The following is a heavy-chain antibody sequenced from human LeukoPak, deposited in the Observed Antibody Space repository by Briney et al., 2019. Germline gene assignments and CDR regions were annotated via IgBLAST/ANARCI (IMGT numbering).Heavy chain of an antibody. D-gene: IGHD1-20*01. V-gene: IGHV3-30*04. CDR3: AKSRHPYNWNDGAFFDY. CDR2: ISYDGSNK. CDR1: GFTFSSYA. J-gene: IGHJ4*02. Sequence: GRSLRLSCAASGFTFSSYAMHWVRQAPGKGLEWVAVISYDGSNKYYADSVKGRFTISRDNSKNTLYLQMNSLRAEDTAVYYCAKSRHPYNWNDGAFFDYWGQGTLVTVSS.